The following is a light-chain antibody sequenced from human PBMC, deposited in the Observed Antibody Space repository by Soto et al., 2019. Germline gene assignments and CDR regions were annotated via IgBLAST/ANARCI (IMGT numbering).Light chain of an antibody. V-gene: IGKV3-11*01. CDR1: QSLSSF. CDR2: DTS. CDR3: QQRANWPLT. J-gene: IGKJ4*01. Sequence: ETVLTQSPATLSLSPGERATLFCRASQSLSSFLAWFQQKPGQAPRLLIYDTSNRATGIPARFSGSGSGTDFTLTISSLEPEDFAVYLCQQRANWPLTFGGGTKVEIK.